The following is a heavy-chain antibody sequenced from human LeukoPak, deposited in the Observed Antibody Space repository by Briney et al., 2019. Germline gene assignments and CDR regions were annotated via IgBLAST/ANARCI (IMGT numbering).Heavy chain of an antibody. Sequence: SVKVSCKASGFTFTSSAVQWGRQARGQPLEWIGWIVVGRGHTNYAKKFQERVTITRDMSTSTAYMELSSLRSEDTAVYYCAGAVGWFDPWGQGTLVTVSS. CDR2: IVVGRGHT. CDR3: AGAVGWFDP. CDR1: GFTFTSSA. V-gene: IGHV1-58*01. D-gene: IGHD6-19*01. J-gene: IGHJ5*02.